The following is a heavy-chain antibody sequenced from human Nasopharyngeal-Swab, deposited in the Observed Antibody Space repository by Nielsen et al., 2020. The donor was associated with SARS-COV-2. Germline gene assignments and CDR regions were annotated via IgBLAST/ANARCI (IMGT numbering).Heavy chain of an antibody. Sequence: GESLKISCAASGFTFISNAISWVRQPPAKGLEWVSIISGSGGSTYYADSVKGRFTISRDNSKNTLYLQMNSLRAEDTAVYYCAKRDDYYESSGLGDWGQGTLVTVSS. CDR2: ISGSGGST. J-gene: IGHJ4*02. CDR1: GFTFISNA. V-gene: IGHV3-23*01. CDR3: AKRDDYYESSGLGD. D-gene: IGHD3-22*01.